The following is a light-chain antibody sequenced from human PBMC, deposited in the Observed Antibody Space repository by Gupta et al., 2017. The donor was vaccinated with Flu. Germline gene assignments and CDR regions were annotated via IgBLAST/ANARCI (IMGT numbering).Light chain of an antibody. CDR3: QQDYNYPRT. Sequence: AIQMTQSPSSLSASVGDRVTITCRASQAIRNDLGWYQQKPGKAPNLLIYGAFNLQSGVPSRFSGSGSGTEFTLTISSLQPEDFATYYCQQDYNYPRTFGQGTKVEIK. J-gene: IGKJ1*01. V-gene: IGKV1-6*01. CDR2: GAF. CDR1: QAIRND.